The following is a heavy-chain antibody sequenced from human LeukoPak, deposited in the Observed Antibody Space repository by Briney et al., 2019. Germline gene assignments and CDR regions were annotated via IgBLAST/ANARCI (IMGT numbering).Heavy chain of an antibody. D-gene: IGHD5-12*01. CDR3: ARAAGGYTYYDY. J-gene: IGHJ4*02. CDR1: GYSISSGYY. CDR2: IHHSGST. V-gene: IGHV4-38-2*02. Sequence: SETLSLTCTVSGYSISSGYYWGWIRQPPGKGLEWIGEIHHSGSTDYNPSLKSRVTISPDKSKNQFSLTLTSVTAADTAVYYCARAAGGYTYYDYWGQGTLVTVSS.